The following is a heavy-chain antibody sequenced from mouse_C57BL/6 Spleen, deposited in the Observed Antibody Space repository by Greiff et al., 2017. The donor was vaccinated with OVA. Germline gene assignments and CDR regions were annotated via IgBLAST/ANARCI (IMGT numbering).Heavy chain of an antibody. CDR2: IYPGDGDT. CDR3: APLLRPGYFDV. CDR1: GYAFSSAG. D-gene: IGHD1-2*01. V-gene: IGHV1-82*01. Sequence: QVQLKESGGGVVEPGGAGESSCGASGYAFSSAGMNWVKQRPGKGLEWVGRIYPGDGDTNYNGKFKGKATLTADKSSSTAYMQLSSLTSEDSAVYFCAPLLRPGYFDVWGTGTTVTVSS. J-gene: IGHJ1*03.